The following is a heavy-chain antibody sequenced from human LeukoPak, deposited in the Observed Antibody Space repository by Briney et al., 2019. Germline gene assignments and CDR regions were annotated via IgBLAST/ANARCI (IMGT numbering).Heavy chain of an antibody. CDR3: AREMEGDYGSGTFFDL. Sequence: GGSLRLSCAASEFVFSDYYMSWIRQAPGKGLEWVSYISDSGSTIYYADSVKGRFTISRDNVKNSLYLQMNGLRAEDTAVYYCAREMEGDYGSGTFFDLWGLGNMVTVSS. CDR1: EFVFSDYY. D-gene: IGHD3-10*01. CDR2: ISDSGSTI. J-gene: IGHJ4*02. V-gene: IGHV3-11*01.